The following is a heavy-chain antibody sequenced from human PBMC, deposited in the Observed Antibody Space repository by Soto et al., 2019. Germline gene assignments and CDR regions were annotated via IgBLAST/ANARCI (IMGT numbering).Heavy chain of an antibody. CDR1: GGSINTATHS. Sequence: QLQLQESGSGLVKPSQTLSLTCAVSGGSINTATHSWSWIRQPPGKGLEWIGYIYHSGSTYYNPSVKSRVTISIDKSNNQFSLRLSSGTAGDTAVYYCARGGGVTTTGDDYWGQGILVTVSS. J-gene: IGHJ4*02. CDR2: IYHSGST. V-gene: IGHV4-30-2*01. D-gene: IGHD4-4*01. CDR3: ARGGGVTTTGDDY.